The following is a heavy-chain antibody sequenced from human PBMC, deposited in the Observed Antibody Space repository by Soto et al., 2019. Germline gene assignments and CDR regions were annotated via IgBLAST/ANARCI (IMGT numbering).Heavy chain of an antibody. CDR1: GLTFGSRS. J-gene: IGHJ4*02. CDR2: ITDTGGDA. CDR3: ARGSTDSYPGSRIFDF. Sequence: PGGSLRLSCVAPGLTFGSRSMSWVRQAPGEGLQWVSTITDTGGDAKYADSVRGRFVISRDNSKKTLYLQMTSLTAEYSAMYFCARGSTDSYPGSRIFDFWGRGTLVTVSS. D-gene: IGHD3-10*01. V-gene: IGHV3-23*01.